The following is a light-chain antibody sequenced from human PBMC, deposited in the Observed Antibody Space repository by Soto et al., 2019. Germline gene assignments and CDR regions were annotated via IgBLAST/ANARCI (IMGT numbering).Light chain of an antibody. Sequence: QSALTQPASVSGSPGQSITISCTGTSSDVGGYNYVSWHQQHPGKAPKLMIYDVSNRPSGVSNRFSGSKSGNTASLTISGLQAEDEADYYCSSYTSSSFVVFGGGTQLTVL. CDR2: DVS. CDR1: SSDVGGYNY. CDR3: SSYTSSSFVV. V-gene: IGLV2-14*01. J-gene: IGLJ2*01.